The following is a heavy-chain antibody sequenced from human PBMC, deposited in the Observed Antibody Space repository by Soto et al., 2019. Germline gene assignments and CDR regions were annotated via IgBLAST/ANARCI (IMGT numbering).Heavy chain of an antibody. CDR1: RFTFSSYW. D-gene: IGHD3-16*01. CDR2: ISYDGSNK. CDR3: ARGPFGGLYYFDY. Sequence: PGGSLSLSCAASRFTFSSYWMSWVRQAPGKGLEWVAVISYDGSNKYYADSVKGRFTISRDNSKNTLYLQMNSLRAEDTAVYYCARGPFGGLYYFDYWGQGTLVTVSS. V-gene: IGHV3-30-3*01. J-gene: IGHJ4*02.